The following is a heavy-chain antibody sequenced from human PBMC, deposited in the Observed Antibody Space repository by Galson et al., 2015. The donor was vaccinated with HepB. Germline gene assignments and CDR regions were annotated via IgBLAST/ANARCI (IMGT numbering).Heavy chain of an antibody. D-gene: IGHD3-22*01. V-gene: IGHV1-69*05. CDR1: GGTFSSYA. J-gene: IGHJ6*02. CDR2: IIPIFGTA. Sequence: SVKVSCKASGGTFSSYAISWVRQAPGQGLEWMGGIIPIFGTANYAQKFQGRVTMTRNTSISTAYMELSSLRSEDTAVYYCARVSYYYDSSGYTRNYYGMGVWGQGTTVTVSS. CDR3: ARVSYYYDSSGYTRNYYGMGV.